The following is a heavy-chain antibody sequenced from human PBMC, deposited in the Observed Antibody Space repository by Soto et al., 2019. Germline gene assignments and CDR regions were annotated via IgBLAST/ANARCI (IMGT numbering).Heavy chain of an antibody. CDR3: ARAGGTTVTGLWHFDS. Sequence: PGGSLRLSCEASGFTLNTYSMHWVRQPPGKGLEWLAAIWYDGTQRYYADSVKGRFIISRDNSKKTLYLEMNSLRAEDTAVYYCARAGGTTVTGLWHFDSWGQGTLVTVSS. D-gene: IGHD4-17*01. CDR1: GFTLNTYS. J-gene: IGHJ4*02. CDR2: IWYDGTQR. V-gene: IGHV3-33*08.